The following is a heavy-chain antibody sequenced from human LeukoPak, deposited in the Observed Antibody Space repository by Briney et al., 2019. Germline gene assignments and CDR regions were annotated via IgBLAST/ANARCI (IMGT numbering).Heavy chain of an antibody. CDR3: AKDPIAHYDSSDYSWFDP. J-gene: IGHJ5*02. CDR1: GFTFSSYG. CDR2: IWYDGSNK. V-gene: IGHV3-33*06. D-gene: IGHD3-22*01. Sequence: PGRSLRLSCAASGFTFSSYGMHWVRQAPGKGLEWVAVIWYDGSNKYYADSVKGRFTISRDNSKNTLYLQMNSLRAEDTAVYYCAKDPIAHYDSSDYSWFDPWGQGTLVTVSS.